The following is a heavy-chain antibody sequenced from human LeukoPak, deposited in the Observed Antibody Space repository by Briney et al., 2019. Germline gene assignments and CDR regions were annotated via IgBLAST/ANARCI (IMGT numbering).Heavy chain of an antibody. D-gene: IGHD3-3*01. J-gene: IGHJ3*02. CDR2: IYSGGNT. Sequence: GGSLRLSCAASGFSVSVNYMTWVRQAPGKGLEWGSVIYSGGNTYYSDSVKGRFTISRDNSKNTLFLQMNSLKSEDTAMYYCARDVGFHDPFDIWGQGTVVTVSS. CDR3: ARDVGFHDPFDI. CDR1: GFSVSVNY. V-gene: IGHV3-66*02.